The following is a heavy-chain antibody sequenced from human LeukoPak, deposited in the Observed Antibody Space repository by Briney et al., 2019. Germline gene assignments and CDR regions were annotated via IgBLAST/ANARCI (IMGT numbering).Heavy chain of an antibody. CDR3: AMGRITGTTAFDY. CDR2: ISGSGGST. V-gene: IGHV3-23*01. Sequence: SGGSLSLSCAASGFTFSDYYMSWIRQAPGKGLEWVSAISGSGGSTYYADSVKGRFTISRDNSKNTLYLQMNSLRAEDTAVYYCAMGRITGTTAFDYWGQGTLVTVSS. D-gene: IGHD1-7*01. CDR1: GFTFSDYY. J-gene: IGHJ4*02.